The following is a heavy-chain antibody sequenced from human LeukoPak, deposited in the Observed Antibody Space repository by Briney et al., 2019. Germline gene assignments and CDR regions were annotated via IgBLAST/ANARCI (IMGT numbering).Heavy chain of an antibody. CDR2: IYYSGST. V-gene: IGHV4-59*01. Sequence: SETLSLTCTVSGGSISSYYWSWIRQPPGKGLEWIGYIYYSGSTNCNPSLKSRVTISVDTSKSQFSLKLSSVTAADTAVYYCARVYYSSSPHEWYFDLWGRGTLVTVSS. CDR1: GGSISSYY. J-gene: IGHJ2*01. D-gene: IGHD6-13*01. CDR3: ARVYYSSSPHEWYFDL.